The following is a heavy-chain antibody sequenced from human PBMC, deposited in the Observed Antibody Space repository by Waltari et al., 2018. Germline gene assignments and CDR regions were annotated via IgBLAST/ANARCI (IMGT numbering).Heavy chain of an antibody. CDR1: GFTFSSYS. CDR3: ARTYYDFWSGYYTQSPSYYDYYMDV. J-gene: IGHJ6*03. Sequence: EVQLVESGGGLVKPGGSLRLSCAASGFTFSSYSMNWVRQAPGKGLEWVSSISSSSSYIDYADSVKGQFTSSRDNAKNSLYLQMNSLRAEDTAVYYCARTYYDFWSGYYTQSPSYYDYYMDVWGKGTTVTVSS. CDR2: ISSSSSYI. V-gene: IGHV3-21*01. D-gene: IGHD3-3*01.